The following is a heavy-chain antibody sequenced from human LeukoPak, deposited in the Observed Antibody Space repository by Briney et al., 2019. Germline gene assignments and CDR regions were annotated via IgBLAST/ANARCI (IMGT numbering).Heavy chain of an antibody. CDR3: ARHEYCSGGSCYASFDY. Sequence: PSETLSLTCAVSGYSISSGYYWGWIRQPPGKGLEWIGSIYHSGSTYYNPSLKSRVTLSVDTSKNQFSLKLSSVTAADTAVYYCARHEYCSGGSCYASFDYWGQGTLVTVSS. CDR2: IYHSGST. D-gene: IGHD2-15*01. J-gene: IGHJ4*02. V-gene: IGHV4-38-2*01. CDR1: GYSISSGYY.